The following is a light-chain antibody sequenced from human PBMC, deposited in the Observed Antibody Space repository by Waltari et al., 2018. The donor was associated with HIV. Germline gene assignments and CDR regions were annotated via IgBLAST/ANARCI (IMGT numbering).Light chain of an antibody. V-gene: IGKV3-15*01. CDR1: QSVGRD. CDR3: QHYNNWPQT. J-gene: IGKJ4*01. Sequence: EVLMTQSPATLSVFPGERATLSCRASQSVGRDVGWYQQKPGQAPRLLMFAASTRATGVPARFSGSGSGAEFTLTISSLQSEDFAVYYCQHYNNWPQTFGGGTRVEI. CDR2: AAS.